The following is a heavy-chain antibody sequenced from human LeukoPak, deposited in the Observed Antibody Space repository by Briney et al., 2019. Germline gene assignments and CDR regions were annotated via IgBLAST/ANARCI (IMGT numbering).Heavy chain of an antibody. Sequence: ASGPALVKPTQTLTLTCIFSGFSLSTSGMCVNWIRQPPGKALEWLARIDWDDDKNYSTSLKTRLTISKDTSKNQVVLTMTNMDPVDTATYYCARSLRGVVIDSWGQGTLVTVSS. CDR3: ARSLRGVVIDS. CDR2: IDWDDDK. J-gene: IGHJ4*02. D-gene: IGHD3-10*01. CDR1: GFSLSTSGMC. V-gene: IGHV2-70*11.